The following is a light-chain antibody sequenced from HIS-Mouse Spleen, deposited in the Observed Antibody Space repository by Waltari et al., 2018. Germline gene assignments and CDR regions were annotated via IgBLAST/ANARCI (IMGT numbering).Light chain of an antibody. V-gene: IGLV2-14*03. CDR2: DVS. Sequence: QSALTQPASVSGSPGQSIPISCTGTSSDVGGYNYVSWYQHHPGKAPKLMIYDVSKRPSGVSNRFSGSKSGNTASLTISGLQAEDEADYYCSSYTSSSTVFGGGTKLTVL. CDR3: SSYTSSSTV. CDR1: SSDVGGYNY. J-gene: IGLJ2*01.